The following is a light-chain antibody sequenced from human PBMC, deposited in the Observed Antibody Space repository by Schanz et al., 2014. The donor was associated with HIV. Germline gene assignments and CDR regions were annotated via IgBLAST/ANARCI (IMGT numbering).Light chain of an antibody. J-gene: IGLJ3*02. CDR1: GSNIGRNT. Sequence: QSVLTQPPSASGTPGQRVIISCSGSGSNIGRNTVSWYQQFPGTAPKVLIYTNSQRPSGVPDRFSGSKSGTSASLAISGLQSEDEADYYCQSFDSSLSGAVFGGGTKLTVL. V-gene: IGLV1-44*01. CDR2: TNS. CDR3: QSFDSSLSGAV.